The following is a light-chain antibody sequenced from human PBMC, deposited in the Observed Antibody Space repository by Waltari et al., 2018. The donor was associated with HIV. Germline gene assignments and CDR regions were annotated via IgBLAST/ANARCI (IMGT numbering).Light chain of an antibody. CDR1: QTISSC. CDR3: QQSYSTLGYT. CDR2: AAS. Sequence: DIQMTQSPSSLSASVGDRVTITCRASQTISSCLNWYQQKPGKAPQLLIYAASSLQSGVPSRFSGRGSGTDFTLTISSLQPEDFATYYCQQSYSTLGYTFGQGTKLEIK. V-gene: IGKV1-39*01. J-gene: IGKJ2*01.